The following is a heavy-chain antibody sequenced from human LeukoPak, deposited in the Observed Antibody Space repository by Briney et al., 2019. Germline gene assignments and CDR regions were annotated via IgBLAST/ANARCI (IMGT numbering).Heavy chain of an antibody. J-gene: IGHJ4*02. CDR2: ISADGGST. CDR1: GLNFDDSA. V-gene: IGHV3-43*02. CDR3: AKESGKFDY. Sequence: GGPLRLSCVASGLNFDDSAMHWVRQAPGKGLEWVSLISADGGSTFSADSVKGRFSISRDNSKNSLYLKMNSLRSEDTAMHYCAKESGKFDYWGQGTLVAVSS.